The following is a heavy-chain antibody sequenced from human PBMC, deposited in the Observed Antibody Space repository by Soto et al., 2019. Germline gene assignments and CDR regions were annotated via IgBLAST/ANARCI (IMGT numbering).Heavy chain of an antibody. CDR1: GFTFYSYS. D-gene: IGHD6-6*01. CDR3: AKDLIEYSSSPLPFDY. Sequence: GGSLRLSRAAPGFTFYSYSLSWVRPAPGEGLEWVSAISGSGGSTYYADSVKGRFTISRDNSKNTLYLQMNSLRAEDTAVYYCAKDLIEYSSSPLPFDYWGQGTLVTVSS. J-gene: IGHJ4*02. V-gene: IGHV3-23*01. CDR2: ISGSGGST.